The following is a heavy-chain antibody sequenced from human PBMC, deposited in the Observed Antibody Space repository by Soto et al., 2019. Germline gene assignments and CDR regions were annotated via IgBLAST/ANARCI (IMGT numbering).Heavy chain of an antibody. Sequence: QITLKESGPPLVKPTQTLTLTCTFSGFSLSTSGVGVGWIRQPPGKALEWLALIYWDDDKRYSPSLKSRLTITKDTSKNQVVLTMTNMDPVDTATYYCAHSMPPEVTTCYYFDYWGQGTLVTVSS. V-gene: IGHV2-5*02. CDR1: GFSLSTSGVG. CDR3: AHSMPPEVTTCYYFDY. D-gene: IGHD4-4*01. J-gene: IGHJ4*02. CDR2: IYWDDDK.